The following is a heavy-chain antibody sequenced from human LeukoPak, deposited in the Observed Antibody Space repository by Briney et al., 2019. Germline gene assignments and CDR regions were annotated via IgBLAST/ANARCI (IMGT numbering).Heavy chain of an antibody. CDR3: ARSQGMATVSLTFDY. CDR1: GYTFTSNF. J-gene: IGHJ4*02. Sequence: ASVKVSCKTSGYTFTSNFMHWVRQAPGQGLEWMGIINPSDGSTSYAQKFQGRVTMTRDTSTRTVYMELSSLRSEDTAVYFCARSQGMATVSLTFDYWGQGTLVTVSS. V-gene: IGHV1-46*01. CDR2: INPSDGST. D-gene: IGHD5-24*01.